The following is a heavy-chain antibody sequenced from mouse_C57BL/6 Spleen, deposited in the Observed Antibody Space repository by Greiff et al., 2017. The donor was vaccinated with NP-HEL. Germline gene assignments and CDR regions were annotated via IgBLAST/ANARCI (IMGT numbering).Heavy chain of an antibody. CDR3: ARGGLITTVVDFDY. Sequence: EVKLVESGGGLVKPGGSLKLSCAASGFTFSSYAMSWVRQTPEKRLEWVATISDGGSYTYYPDNVKGRFTISRDNAKNNLYLQMSHLKSEDTAMYYCARGGLITTVVDFDYWGQGTTLTVSS. CDR1: GFTFSSYA. J-gene: IGHJ2*01. D-gene: IGHD1-1*01. CDR2: ISDGGSYT. V-gene: IGHV5-4*03.